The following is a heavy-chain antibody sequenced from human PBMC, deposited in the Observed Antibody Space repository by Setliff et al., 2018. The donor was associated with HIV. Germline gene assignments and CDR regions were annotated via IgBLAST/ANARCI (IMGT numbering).Heavy chain of an antibody. CDR2: INAGNDNT. CDR1: GYTPTNYA. D-gene: IGHD1-26*01. V-gene: IGHV1-3*01. J-gene: IGHJ4*02. Sequence: ASVKVSCKASGYTPTNYAMQWVRQAPGQRLEWMGCINAGNDNTKYSQNFQGRVTITKDTSASTVYMELSSLRSEDTALYYCTRVMGATTGFHDYWGQGTLVTVSS. CDR3: TRVMGATTGFHDY.